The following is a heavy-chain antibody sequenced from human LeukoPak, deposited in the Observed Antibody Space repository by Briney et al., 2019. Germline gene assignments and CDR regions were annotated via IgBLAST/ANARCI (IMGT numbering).Heavy chain of an antibody. CDR3: ATRHCSIAACRASSYKCMDD. V-gene: IGHV3-7*01. D-gene: IGHD4-11*01. CDR2: INEDGSGK. CDR1: GFTFSSHW. J-gene: IGHJ6*04. Sequence: PGRSPRLSCAASGFTFSSHWMTWVRQAPGKGLEWVANINEDGSGKYYVDSVKGRFTISRDNAENSVHLQMNSLRAEDTAVYYCATRHCSIAACRASSYKCMDDWGKGTTVTVSS.